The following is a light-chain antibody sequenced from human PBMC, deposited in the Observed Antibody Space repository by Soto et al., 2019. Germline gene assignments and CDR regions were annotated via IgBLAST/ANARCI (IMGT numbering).Light chain of an antibody. V-gene: IGKV3-20*01. CDR2: GAS. Sequence: EIVLTQSPGTLSLSPGERATLSCRASQSVSSSYLACYQQKPGQAPRLLIDGASSRATGIPDRFSGSGSGTDFTLTISRLEPEDFAVYYCQQYNYWPPTFGQGTRLEIK. CDR3: QQYNYWPPT. J-gene: IGKJ5*01. CDR1: QSVSSSY.